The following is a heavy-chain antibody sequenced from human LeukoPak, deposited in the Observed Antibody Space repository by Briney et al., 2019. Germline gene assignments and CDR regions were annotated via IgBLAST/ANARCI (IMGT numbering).Heavy chain of an antibody. CDR1: GFTFSSYA. Sequence: GGSLRLSCAASGFTFSSYAMHWVRQAPGKGLEWVAVVWYDGSNKYYGDSVQGRFTISRDNSKNTLSLQMNSLRVEDTAVYYCVRGPTPQDAFDIWGQGTMVTVSS. J-gene: IGHJ3*02. CDR2: VWYDGSNK. V-gene: IGHV3-33*08. CDR3: VRGPTPQDAFDI.